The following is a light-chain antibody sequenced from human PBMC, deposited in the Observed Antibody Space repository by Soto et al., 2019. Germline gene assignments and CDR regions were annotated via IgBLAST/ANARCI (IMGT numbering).Light chain of an antibody. Sequence: QSVLTQPRSVSGSPGQSISISGTGTSSDLGGYNYVSWYRQHPGKAPKLMIYDVSKRPSGVPDRFSGSKSGNTASLTISGLQAEDEADYYCCSYAGSYTHYVFGTGTKVTVL. V-gene: IGLV2-11*01. J-gene: IGLJ1*01. CDR2: DVS. CDR1: SSDLGGYNY. CDR3: CSYAGSYTHYV.